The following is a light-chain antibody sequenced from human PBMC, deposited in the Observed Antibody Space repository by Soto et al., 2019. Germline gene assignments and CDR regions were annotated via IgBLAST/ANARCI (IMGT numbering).Light chain of an antibody. CDR1: QTISSY. Sequence: IVMTQSPATRSASSGEGAPISSMASQTISSYLAWYQQKPGQAPKLLIYGASTRETGVPARFSGSGSGTEFTLTISSLQPEDFAVYYCQQYNNSPLTFGQGTKVDIK. V-gene: IGKV3-15*01. J-gene: IGKJ1*01. CDR3: QQYNNSPLT. CDR2: GAS.